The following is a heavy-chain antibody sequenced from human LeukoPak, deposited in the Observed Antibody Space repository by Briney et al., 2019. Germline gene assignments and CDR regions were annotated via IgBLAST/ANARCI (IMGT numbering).Heavy chain of an antibody. J-gene: IGHJ4*02. CDR2: ISCGGSSK. Sequence: GGSLRLSCAASGFTFSSYGMHWVRQAPGKGLEWVAVISCGGSSKYYADSVKGRFTVARDNSKNTLYLQLNSLRGEDTAVYYCAKGRESSDWSYFDNRGQRNLGSVSS. V-gene: IGHV3-30*18. CDR3: AKGRESSDWSYFDN. D-gene: IGHD2-21*02. CDR1: GFTFSSYG.